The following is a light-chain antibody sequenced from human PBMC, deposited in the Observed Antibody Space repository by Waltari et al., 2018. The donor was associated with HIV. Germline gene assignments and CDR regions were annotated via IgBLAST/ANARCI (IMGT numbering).Light chain of an antibody. CDR2: LAS. Sequence: DIVMTQSPDSLAVSLGERATINCTSSQSVLASSANQQYLAWYQHRPGQPPTLLIYLASSRESGVPDRFSGRGSGTDFALTISSLQAEDVAVYYCQQYFLTPFTFGGGTKVEIK. V-gene: IGKV4-1*01. J-gene: IGKJ4*01. CDR1: QSVLASSANQQY. CDR3: QQYFLTPFT.